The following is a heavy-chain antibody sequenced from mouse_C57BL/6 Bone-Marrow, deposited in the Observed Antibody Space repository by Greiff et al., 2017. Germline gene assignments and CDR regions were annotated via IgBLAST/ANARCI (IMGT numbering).Heavy chain of an antibody. CDR3: ARRPPDGYGSSSYWYFDV. CDR2: IDPANGNT. CDR1: GFNIKNTY. Sequence: EVQLQQSVAELVRPGASVKLSCTASGFNIKNTYMHWVKQRPEQGLEWIGRIDPANGNTKYAPKFPGKATITADTSSNTAYLQLSSLTSEDTAIYYCARRPPDGYGSSSYWYFDVWGTGTTVTVSS. J-gene: IGHJ1*03. V-gene: IGHV14-3*01. D-gene: IGHD1-1*01.